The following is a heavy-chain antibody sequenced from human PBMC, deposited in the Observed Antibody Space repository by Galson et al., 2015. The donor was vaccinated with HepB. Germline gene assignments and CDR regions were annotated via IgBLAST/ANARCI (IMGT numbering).Heavy chain of an antibody. J-gene: IGHJ4*02. D-gene: IGHD5-18*01. V-gene: IGHV2-5*02. CDR2: IYWDDDK. CDR1: GFSLSTSVVG. CDR3: AHRQPYVDTAMGFDY. Sequence: PALVKPTQTLTLTCTFSGFSLSTSVVGVGWIRQPPGKALEWLALIYWDDDKRYSPSLKSRLTITKDTSKNQVVLTMTNMDPVDTATYYCAHRQPYVDTAMGFDYWGQGTLVTVSS.